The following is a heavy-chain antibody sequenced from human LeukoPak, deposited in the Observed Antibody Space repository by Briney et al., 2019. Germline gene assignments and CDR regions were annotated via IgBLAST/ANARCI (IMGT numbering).Heavy chain of an antibody. CDR2: ISYDGSNK. CDR3: AKRKPPNSGILTGSLDF. CDR1: GFTFSSYG. Sequence: GGSLRLSCAASGFTFSSYGMHWVRQAPGKGLEWVAVISYDGSNKYYADSVKGRFTISRDNSKNTLYLQMNSLRAEDTAVYYCAKRKPPNSGILTGSLDFWGQGTLVTVSS. V-gene: IGHV3-30*18. J-gene: IGHJ4*02. D-gene: IGHD3-9*01.